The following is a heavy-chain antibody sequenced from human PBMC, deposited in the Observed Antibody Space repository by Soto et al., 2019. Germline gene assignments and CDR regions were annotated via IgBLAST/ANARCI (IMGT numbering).Heavy chain of an antibody. CDR2: IIPIFGTA. V-gene: IGHV1-69*06. CDR1: GGTFSSYA. CDR3: ARGRRGSWNNYDYYGMDV. Sequence: VASVKVSCKASGGTFSSYAISWVRQAPGQGLEWMGGIIPIFGTANYAQKFQGRVTITADKSTSTAYMELSSLRSEDTAVYYCARGRRGSWNNYDYYGMDVWGQGTTVTVSS. J-gene: IGHJ6*02. D-gene: IGHD6-13*01.